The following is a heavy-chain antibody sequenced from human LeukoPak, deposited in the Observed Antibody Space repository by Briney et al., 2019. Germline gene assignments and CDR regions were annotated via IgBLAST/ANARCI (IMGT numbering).Heavy chain of an antibody. J-gene: IGHJ4*02. CDR3: ARNFYFDSSGYYNY. CDR2: INPNSGGT. D-gene: IGHD3-22*01. V-gene: IGHV1-2*02. Sequence: ASVKVSCKASGYTFTGYYMHWVRQAPGQGLEWMGWINPNSGGTNYAQKFQGRVTMTRDTSISTAYMELSRLRSDDTAVYYCARNFYFDSSGYYNYWGQGTLVTVSS. CDR1: GYTFTGYY.